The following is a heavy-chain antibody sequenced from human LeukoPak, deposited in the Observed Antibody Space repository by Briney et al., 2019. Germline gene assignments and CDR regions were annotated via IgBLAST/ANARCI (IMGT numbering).Heavy chain of an antibody. Sequence: ASVKVSCKASGGTFTSYDINRVRQATGQGLEWMGWLNPNSGYTGYAQKFQGRVTIIRNTSISTAYMELSSLRSEDTAVYYCARSTYGGNSVYYYWGQGTLVTVSS. CDR3: ARSTYGGNSVYYY. D-gene: IGHD4-23*01. J-gene: IGHJ4*02. V-gene: IGHV1-8*03. CDR2: LNPNSGYT. CDR1: GGTFTSYD.